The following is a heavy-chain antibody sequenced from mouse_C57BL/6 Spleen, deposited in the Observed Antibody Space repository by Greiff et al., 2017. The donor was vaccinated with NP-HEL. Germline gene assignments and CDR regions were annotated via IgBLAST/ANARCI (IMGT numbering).Heavy chain of an antibody. V-gene: IGHV3-6*01. CDR2: ISYDGSN. CDR1: GYSITSGYY. J-gene: IGHJ1*03. D-gene: IGHD1-1*02. CDR3: ARGLWDEGYFDV. Sequence: EVKLQESGPGLVKPSQSLSLTCSVTGYSITSGYYWNWIRQFPGNKLEWMGYISYDGSNNYNPSLKNRISITRDTSKNQFFLKLNSVTTEDTATYYCARGLWDEGYFDVWGTGTTVTVSS.